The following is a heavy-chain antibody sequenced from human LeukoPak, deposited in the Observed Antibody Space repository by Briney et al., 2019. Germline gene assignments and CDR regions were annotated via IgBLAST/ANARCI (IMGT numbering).Heavy chain of an antibody. J-gene: IGHJ4*02. CDR1: GFTFSSYA. Sequence: GGSLRLSCAASGFTFSSYAMSWVRQAPGKGPEWVSTISGSAGSTYSADSVKGRFTISRDNSKNTLYLQMKSLRVDGAAVYYCAKQESDWGQGTLVIVSS. CDR3: AKQESD. CDR2: ISGSAGST. V-gene: IGHV3-23*01.